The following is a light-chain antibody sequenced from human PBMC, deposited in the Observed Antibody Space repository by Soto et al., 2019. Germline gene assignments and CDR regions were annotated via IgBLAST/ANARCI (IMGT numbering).Light chain of an antibody. CDR2: DAS. J-gene: IGKJ3*01. CDR1: QSVSSY. CDR3: QQRINWPVT. Sequence: EIVMTQSPATLSVSPGERATLSCRANQSVSSYLAWYQQKPGQAPRLLIYDASNRATGIPARFSGSGSGTDFTLTISSLEPEDYAVYYCQQRINWPVTFGPGTKVDI. V-gene: IGKV3-11*01.